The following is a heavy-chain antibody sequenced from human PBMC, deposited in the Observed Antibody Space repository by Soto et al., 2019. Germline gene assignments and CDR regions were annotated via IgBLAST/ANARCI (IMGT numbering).Heavy chain of an antibody. Sequence: GGSLRLSCAASGFSFSSYWMSWVRQAPGKGLEGVANIKEDGSEIYYVDSVEGRFTISRDNAKNSLFLHMNSLRVEDTAVYYCARDSAAGFDYWGRGT. J-gene: IGHJ4*02. CDR2: IKEDGSEI. CDR3: ARDSAAGFDY. D-gene: IGHD3-10*01. CDR1: GFSFSSYW. V-gene: IGHV3-7*04.